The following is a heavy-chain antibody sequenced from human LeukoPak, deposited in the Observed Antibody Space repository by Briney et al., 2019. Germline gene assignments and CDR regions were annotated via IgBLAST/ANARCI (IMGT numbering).Heavy chain of an antibody. CDR1: GGSISSSSYY. CDR2: IYYSGST. CDR3: ARQGGSYYTPFDS. Sequence: SETLSLTCTVSGGSISSSSYYWGWIRQPPGKGLEWIGNIYYSGSTYYDPSLRSRVTISVDTSKNQFSLKLNSVTAADTAVYYCARQGGSYYTPFDSWGQGTLVTVSS. V-gene: IGHV4-39*01. J-gene: IGHJ4*02. D-gene: IGHD1-26*01.